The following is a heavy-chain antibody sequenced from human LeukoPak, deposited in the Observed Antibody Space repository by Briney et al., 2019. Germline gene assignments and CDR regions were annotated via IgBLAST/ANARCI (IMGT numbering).Heavy chain of an antibody. CDR2: ISNNGGNT. CDR1: GFTFSSYG. Sequence: GRSLRLSCAASGFTFSSYGIHWVRQAPGRGLEYVSAISNNGGNTYYADSVKGRFTFSRDNSKNTVYLHMSSLRAEDTAVYYCVKGAGPNYYYYYGLDVWGQGTTVTVSS. CDR3: VKGAGPNYYYYYGLDV. V-gene: IGHV3-64D*06. D-gene: IGHD6-13*01. J-gene: IGHJ6*02.